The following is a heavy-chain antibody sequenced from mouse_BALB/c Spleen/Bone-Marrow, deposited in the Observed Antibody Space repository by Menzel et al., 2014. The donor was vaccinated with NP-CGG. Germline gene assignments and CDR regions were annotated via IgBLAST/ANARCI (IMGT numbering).Heavy chain of an antibody. V-gene: IGHV1S22*01. Sequence: LQESGSELVRPGASVKLSCKASGYTFTSYWMHWVKQRPGQGLEWIGNIYPGSGSTNYDEKFKSKATLTVDTSSSTASMQLSSLTSEDPAVYYCTRLGSTMITTDAYWGQGTLVTVSA. J-gene: IGHJ3*01. CDR1: GYTFTSYW. CDR3: TRLGSTMITTDAY. CDR2: IYPGSGST. D-gene: IGHD2-4*01.